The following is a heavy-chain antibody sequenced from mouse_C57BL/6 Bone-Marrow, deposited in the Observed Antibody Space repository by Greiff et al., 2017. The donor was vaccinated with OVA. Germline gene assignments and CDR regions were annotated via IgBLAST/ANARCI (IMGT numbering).Heavy chain of an antibody. D-gene: IGHD2-4*01. CDR2: IRNKANGYTT. J-gene: IGHJ3*01. CDR3: ARSVGPIYSDYDGGAGFAY. CDR1: GFTFTDYY. V-gene: IGHV7-3*01. Sequence: EVKLVESGGGLVQPGGSLSLSCAASGFTFTDYYMSWVRQPPGKALEWLGFIRNKANGYTTEYSASVKGRFTISRDNFQSILYLQMNALRYEDSATYYCARSVGPIYSDYDGGAGFAYWGQGTLVTVSA.